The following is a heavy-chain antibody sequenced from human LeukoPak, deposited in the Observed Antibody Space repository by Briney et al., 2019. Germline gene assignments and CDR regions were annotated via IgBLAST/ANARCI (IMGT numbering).Heavy chain of an antibody. CDR3: APRTHCRSTCRYPTPFGL. J-gene: IGHJ4*02. CDR2: IYYSGST. D-gene: IGHD2-2*01. V-gene: IGHV4-39*01. CDR1: GGSISSSRYY. Sequence: SETLSLTCTVSGGSISSSRYYWGWIRQPPGKGLEWIGSIYYSGSTYYNPSLKSRVTISVDTSKNQFSLKLSSVTAADTAVYYCAPRTHCRSTCRYPTPFGLGGQGHLVTVSS.